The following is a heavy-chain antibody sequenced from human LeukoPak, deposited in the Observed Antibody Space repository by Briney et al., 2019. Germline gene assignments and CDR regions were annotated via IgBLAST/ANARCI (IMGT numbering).Heavy chain of an antibody. D-gene: IGHD4-17*01. V-gene: IGHV4-39*01. Sequence: SETLSLTCTVSGGSISSSSYYWGWIRQPPGKGLEWIGSIYYSGSTYYNPSLKSRFTISADTSKNQFSLKLSSVTAADTAVYYCARGCYGDYADYYYYYMDVWGKGTTVTVSS. CDR3: ARGCYGDYADYYYYYMDV. J-gene: IGHJ6*03. CDR1: GGSISSSSYY. CDR2: IYYSGST.